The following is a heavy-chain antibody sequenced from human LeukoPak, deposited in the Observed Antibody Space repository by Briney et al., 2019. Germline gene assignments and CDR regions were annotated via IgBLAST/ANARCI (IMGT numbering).Heavy chain of an antibody. CDR2: IYYSGST. Sequence: SETLSLTCTTYDDSSHTYYWTWIRQPPGKGLEWIGYIYYSGSTNYNPSLKSRVTISVDTSKNQFSLKLSSVTAADTAVYYCAGAYSSGWTDYYYYGMDVWGQGTTVTVSS. D-gene: IGHD6-19*01. CDR1: DDSSHTYY. CDR3: AGAYSSGWTDYYYYGMDV. V-gene: IGHV4-59*01. J-gene: IGHJ6*02.